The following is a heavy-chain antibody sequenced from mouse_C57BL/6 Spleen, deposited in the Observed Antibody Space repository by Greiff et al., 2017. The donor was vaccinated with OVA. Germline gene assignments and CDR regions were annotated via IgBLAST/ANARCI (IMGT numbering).Heavy chain of an antibody. CDR1: GFNIKDYY. D-gene: IGHD1-1*01. J-gene: IGHJ2*01. Sequence: VHVKQSGAELVKPGASVKLSCTASGFNIKDYYMHWVKQRTEQGLEWIGRIDPEDGETKYAPKFQGKATITADTSTNTAYLQLSSLTSADTAVSYCARRVLRGYFDYWGQGTTLTVSS. CDR2: IDPEDGET. CDR3: ARRVLRGYFDY. V-gene: IGHV14-2*01.